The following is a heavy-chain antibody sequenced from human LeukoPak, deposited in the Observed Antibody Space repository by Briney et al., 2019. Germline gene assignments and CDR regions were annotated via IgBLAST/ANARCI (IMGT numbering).Heavy chain of an antibody. CDR3: ASWGHLASYETTYYFDY. D-gene: IGHD3-16*01. V-gene: IGHV4-39*01. CDR2: IYYSGST. Sequence: SETLSLTCIVSGGSISSSSYYWGWIRQPPGKGLEWIGRIYYSGSTYYNPSLKSRVTISVDPSKNPFSLKLSSVTAADTAVYYCASWGHLASYETTYYFDYWGQGTLDTVSS. CDR1: GGSISSSSYY. J-gene: IGHJ4*02.